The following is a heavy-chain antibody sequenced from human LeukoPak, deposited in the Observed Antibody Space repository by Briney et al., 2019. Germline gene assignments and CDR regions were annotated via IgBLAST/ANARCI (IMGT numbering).Heavy chain of an antibody. J-gene: IGHJ4*02. D-gene: IGHD6-19*01. Sequence: GGSLRLSCAASGFTFGSYAMSWVRQAPGKGLEWVSAISGSGGSTYYADSVKGRFTISRDNSKNTLYLQMNSLRAEDTAVYYCAISSGWYSYYFDYWGQGTLVTVSS. CDR3: AISSGWYSYYFDY. CDR2: ISGSGGST. V-gene: IGHV3-23*01. CDR1: GFTFGSYA.